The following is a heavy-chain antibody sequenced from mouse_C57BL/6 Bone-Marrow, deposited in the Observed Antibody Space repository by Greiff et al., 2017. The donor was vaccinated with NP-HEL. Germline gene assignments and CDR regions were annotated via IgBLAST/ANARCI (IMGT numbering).Heavy chain of an antibody. D-gene: IGHD2-1*01. Sequence: VQLQQSGAELVKPGASVKMSCKASGYTFTTYPIEWVKQNHGKSLEWIGNFHPYNDDTEYNEKFKNKATLTVEKSSSTVYLELSRLTSDDSSVYYCARGGNYWYYFDYWGRGNTLTVTS. CDR1: GYTFTTYP. CDR3: ARGGNYWYYFDY. V-gene: IGHV1-47*01. CDR2: FHPYNDDT. J-gene: IGHJ2*01.